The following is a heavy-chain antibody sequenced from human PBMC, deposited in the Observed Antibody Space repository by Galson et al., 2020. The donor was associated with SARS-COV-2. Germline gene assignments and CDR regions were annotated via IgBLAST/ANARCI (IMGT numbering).Heavy chain of an antibody. V-gene: IGHV1-69*13. CDR2: IFPIYDTT. CDR1: GGNVNSYT. J-gene: IGHJ5*02. CDR3: AREDFAVLGASGHDL. Sequence: GASVKVSCKASGGNVNSYTVTWVRQAPGQGLEWMGGIFPIYDTTTYAQKFQDRIIITADESTGTAYMELRSLRVDDTAVYYCAREDFAVLGASGHDLWGQGTLVTVSS. D-gene: IGHD2-15*01.